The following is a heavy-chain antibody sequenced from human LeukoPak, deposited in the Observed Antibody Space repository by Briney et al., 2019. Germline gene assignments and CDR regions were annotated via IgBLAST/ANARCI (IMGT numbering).Heavy chain of an antibody. CDR2: TSSDLNVK. Sequence: GGSLRLSCAASGFTFRNYVIHWVRQAPGKGLEWVAVTSSDLNVKLYADSVKGRFTISRDNSKNTLYLQMNSLRAEDTAVYYCARDQEVGAVGYWGQGTLVTVSS. V-gene: IGHV3-30-3*01. CDR3: ARDQEVGAVGY. CDR1: GFTFRNYV. J-gene: IGHJ4*02. D-gene: IGHD1-26*01.